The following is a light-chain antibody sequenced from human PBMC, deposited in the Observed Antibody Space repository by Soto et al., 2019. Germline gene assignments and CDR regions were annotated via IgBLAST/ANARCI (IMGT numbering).Light chain of an antibody. Sequence: DLQMTQSPSTLSASVGDRVTITCRASQTINSWLAWYQHKPWKAPKLMIYKASNLESGVTSRFSGSASGTEFTLTISSLQPDDIATYYCQQYNDYSVTCGQGTQLEIK. J-gene: IGKJ2*01. CDR2: KAS. CDR1: QTINSW. CDR3: QQYNDYSVT. V-gene: IGKV1-5*03.